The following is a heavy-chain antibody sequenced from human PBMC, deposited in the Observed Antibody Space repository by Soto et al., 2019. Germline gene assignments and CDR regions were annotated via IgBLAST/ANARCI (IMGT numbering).Heavy chain of an antibody. V-gene: IGHV3-30-3*01. J-gene: IGHJ6*02. Sequence: ESGGGVVQPGRSLRLSCAASGFTFSSYAMHWVRQAPGKGLEWVAAISYDGSNKYYADSVKGRFTISRDNSKNTLYLQMNSLRAEDTAVYYCASLGKQWLATHEYGMDVWGQGTTVTVSS. CDR2: ISYDGSNK. D-gene: IGHD6-19*01. CDR3: ASLGKQWLATHEYGMDV. CDR1: GFTFSSYA.